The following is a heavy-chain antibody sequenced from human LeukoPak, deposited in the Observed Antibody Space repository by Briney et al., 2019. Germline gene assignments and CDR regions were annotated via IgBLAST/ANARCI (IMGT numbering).Heavy chain of an antibody. CDR3: ARSVVSTYWYFDL. CDR2: VYTDGTTT. V-gene: IGHV3-74*01. CDR1: GFIFSSYW. J-gene: IGHJ2*01. D-gene: IGHD4-23*01. Sequence: GGSLRLSCAASGFIFSSYWMHWVCHVPGKGLVWVSRVYTDGTTTDFADSVKGRFTVSRDNAKNTLYLQMDSLRAEDTAMYYCARSVVSTYWYFDLWGRGTLVTVSS.